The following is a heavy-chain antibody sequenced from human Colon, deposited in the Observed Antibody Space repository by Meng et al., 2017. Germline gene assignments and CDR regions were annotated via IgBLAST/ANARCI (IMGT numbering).Heavy chain of an antibody. CDR2: INRDGSSA. V-gene: IGHV3-74*01. J-gene: IGHJ4*02. CDR3: ARGPTGLYSSDY. D-gene: IGHD3-22*01. Sequence: GESLKISCATSGFTFSDSWMHWVRPVPGKGLVWVSRINRDGSSANYADSVKGRFTISRDNAKNTVFLQMNSRRGEDTAVYYGARGPTGLYSSDYWGQGTLVTVSS. CDR1: GFTFSDSW.